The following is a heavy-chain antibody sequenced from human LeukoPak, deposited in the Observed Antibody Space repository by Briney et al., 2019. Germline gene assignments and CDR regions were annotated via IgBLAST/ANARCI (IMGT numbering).Heavy chain of an antibody. CDR2: INHSGST. CDR1: GGSFSGYY. J-gene: IGHJ3*02. V-gene: IGHV4-34*01. D-gene: IGHD5-12*01. CDR3: ARVGPIVATIDDAFDI. Sequence: PETLSLTSAVYGGSFSGYYWSWIRQPPGKGLEWIGEINHSGSTNYNPSLKSRVTISVDTSKNQFSLKLSSVTAADTAVYYCARVGPIVATIDDAFDIWGQGTMVTASS.